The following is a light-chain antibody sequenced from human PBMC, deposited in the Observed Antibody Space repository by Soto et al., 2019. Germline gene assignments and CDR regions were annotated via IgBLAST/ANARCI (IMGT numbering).Light chain of an antibody. CDR1: QSVTSD. CDR3: QPYNNWPLT. J-gene: IGKJ4*01. V-gene: IGKV3-15*01. CDR2: DTS. Sequence: EIVMTQSPVTLSVSPGERATLSCRASQSVTSDLAWYQHKPGQTPRLLIYDTSTRATGVPTRFSGSRSGAEFTLTINSLQSEDFAVYYCQPYNNWPLTFGGGTKVDI.